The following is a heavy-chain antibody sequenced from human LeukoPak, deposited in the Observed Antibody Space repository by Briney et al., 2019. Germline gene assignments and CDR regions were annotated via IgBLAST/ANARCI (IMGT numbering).Heavy chain of an antibody. J-gene: IGHJ4*02. D-gene: IGHD2-2*01. CDR2: INGDGSTT. CDR3: ARDPTADDY. CDR1: GFGFSTSW. V-gene: IGHV3-74*01. Sequence: GGSLRLSCAASGFGFSTSWMHWVRQAPGKGLVWVARINGDGSTTNYADSVQGRFTISRDTAKNTLFLQMNSLGAEDTAVYYCARDPTADDYWGQGTLVTVSS.